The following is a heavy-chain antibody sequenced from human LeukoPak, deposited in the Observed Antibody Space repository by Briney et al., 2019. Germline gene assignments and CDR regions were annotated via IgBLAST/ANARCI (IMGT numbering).Heavy chain of an antibody. J-gene: IGHJ4*02. V-gene: IGHV4-38-2*01. CDR1: GYSISSGYY. Sequence: SETLSLTCAVSGYSISSGYYWGWIRQPQGKGLEWIGSIYHSGSTYYNPSLKSRVTVSVDTSKNQFSLKLSSVTAADTAVYYCARQNGAMVRGVTDYWGQGTLVTVSS. CDR3: ARQNGAMVRGVTDY. CDR2: IYHSGST. D-gene: IGHD3-10*01.